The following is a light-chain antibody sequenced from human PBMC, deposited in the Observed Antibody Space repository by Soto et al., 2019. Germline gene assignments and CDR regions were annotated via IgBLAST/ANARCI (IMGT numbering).Light chain of an antibody. CDR1: QSISSTY. CDR2: GAT. J-gene: IGKJ4*01. Sequence: EIVLTQSPGTLSLSPGERATLSCRASQSISSTYLAWYQQKPGQAPRLLIHGATTRATGIPARFSGSGSGTEFTLTISSLQSEDFAVYYCQQYNNWPRATFGGGTKVDIK. V-gene: IGKV3-15*01. CDR3: QQYNNWPRAT.